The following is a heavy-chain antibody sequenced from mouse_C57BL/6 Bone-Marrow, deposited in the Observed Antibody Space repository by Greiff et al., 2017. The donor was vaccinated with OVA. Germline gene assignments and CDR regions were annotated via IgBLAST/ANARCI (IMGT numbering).Heavy chain of an antibody. J-gene: IGHJ1*03. CDR3: ARLGLWYFDV. D-gene: IGHD4-1*01. CDR2: ICTGCGT. Sequence: QVQLQQSGPGLVAPSQSLSITCTFSGFSLPSYAISWVRQPPGTGLEWLGVICTGCGTNYNAALKSRLSISKDNSKSQVFLKMNSLQTDDTARYYCARLGLWYFDVWGTGTTVTVSS. V-gene: IGHV2-9-1*01. CDR1: GFSLPSYA.